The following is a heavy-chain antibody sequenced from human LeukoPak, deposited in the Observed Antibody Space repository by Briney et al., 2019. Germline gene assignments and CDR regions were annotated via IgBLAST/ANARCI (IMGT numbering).Heavy chain of an antibody. V-gene: IGHV3-33*01. Sequence: GRSLRLSCAASGFTFSSYGMHWVRQAPGKGLEWVAVIWYDGSNKYYADSVKGRFTISRDNSKNTLYLQMNSLRAEDTAVYYCARDRSSSSYYYYYYGMDVWGQGTTVTVSS. CDR3: ARDRSSSSYYYYYYGMDV. D-gene: IGHD6-6*01. CDR1: GFTFSSYG. CDR2: IWYDGSNK. J-gene: IGHJ6*02.